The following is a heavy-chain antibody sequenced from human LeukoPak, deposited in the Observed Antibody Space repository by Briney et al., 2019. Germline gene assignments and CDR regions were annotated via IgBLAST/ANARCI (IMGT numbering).Heavy chain of an antibody. D-gene: IGHD3-10*01. CDR1: GYTFTSYY. CDR2: INPSGGST. J-gene: IGHJ6*03. V-gene: IGHV1-46*01. CDR3: ARGPSVTMVRGGQWYYYMDV. Sequence: ASVKVSCKASGYTFTSYYIHWVRQAPGQGLEWMGLINPSGGSTNYAQKFQGRVTMTRDTSTSTVYMELSSLRSEDTAVYYCARGPSVTMVRGGQWYYYMDVWGKGTTVTISS.